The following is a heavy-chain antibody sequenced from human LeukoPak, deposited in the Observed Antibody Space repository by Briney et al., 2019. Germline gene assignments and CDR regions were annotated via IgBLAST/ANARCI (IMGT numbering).Heavy chain of an antibody. D-gene: IGHD2-8*01. J-gene: IGHJ4*02. CDR2: INPSGGST. V-gene: IGHV1-46*01. CDR3: ARDPPGVRYGRPIFDF. CDR1: GYTFTSYY. Sequence: ASVKVSCKASGYTFTSYYMHWVRQAPGQGLEWMGIINPSGGSTSYAQKFQGRVTMTRDMSTSTVYMELSSLRSDDTAVYYCARDPPGVRYGRPIFDFWGQGTLVTVSS.